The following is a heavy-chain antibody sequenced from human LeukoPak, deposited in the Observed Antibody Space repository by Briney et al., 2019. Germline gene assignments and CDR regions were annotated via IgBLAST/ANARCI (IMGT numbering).Heavy chain of an antibody. Sequence: SETLSLTCTVSGGSISSSSYYWSWIRQPPGKGLEWIGYTHYSGSTNYNPSLKSRVTISLDTSKNQFSLKLSSVTAADTAVYYCARAGSLLGLGHWGQGTLVTVSS. CDR1: GGSISSSSYY. CDR3: ARAGSLLGLGH. J-gene: IGHJ5*02. D-gene: IGHD6-25*01. V-gene: IGHV4-61*01. CDR2: THYSGST.